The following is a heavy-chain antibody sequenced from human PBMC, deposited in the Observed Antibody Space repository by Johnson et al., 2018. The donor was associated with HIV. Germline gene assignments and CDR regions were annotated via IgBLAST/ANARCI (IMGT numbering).Heavy chain of an antibody. CDR3: ARGGIAAKEPWRAFDI. V-gene: IGHV3-30*04. J-gene: IGHJ3*02. CDR2: ISYDGKNN. CDR1: GFTFSSYA. Sequence: QVQLVESGGGLVQPGRSLRLSCAASGFTFSSYAMHWVRQAPGKGLEWVAVISYDGKNNYYTGSVKGRFTSSRDNSKNTLYLQMNSLRDEDTAVYYCARGGIAAKEPWRAFDIWGQGTMVTVSS. D-gene: IGHD6-13*01.